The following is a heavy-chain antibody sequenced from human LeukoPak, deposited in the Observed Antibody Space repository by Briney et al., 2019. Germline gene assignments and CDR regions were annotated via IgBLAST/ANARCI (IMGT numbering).Heavy chain of an antibody. D-gene: IGHD4-17*01. CDR1: GFTFSSYA. Sequence: GRSLRLSCAASGFTFSSYAMHWVRQAPGKGLEWVAVISYDGSNKYYADSVKGRFTISRDNSKNTLYLKMNSLRAEDTAVYYCARDRTVTNRGKEYYFDYWGQGTLVTVSS. V-gene: IGHV3-30*04. CDR2: ISYDGSNK. CDR3: ARDRTVTNRGKEYYFDY. J-gene: IGHJ4*02.